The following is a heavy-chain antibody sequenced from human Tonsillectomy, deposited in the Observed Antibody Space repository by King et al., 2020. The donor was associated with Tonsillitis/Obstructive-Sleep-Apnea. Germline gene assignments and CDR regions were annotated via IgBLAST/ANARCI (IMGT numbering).Heavy chain of an antibody. Sequence: DVQLVQSGAEVKKPGESLKISCKGSGFTFTNYWIGWVRQMPGKGLEWMGIIYPGDSDTRYSPSFQGQVIISADKSISTAYLQWSSLKASDTAMYYCARRPGPGYSSGWYSYTMDVWGQGTKVTVSS. CDR1: GFTFTNYW. V-gene: IGHV5-51*01. D-gene: IGHD6-19*01. CDR3: ARRPGPGYSSGWYSYTMDV. CDR2: IYPGDSDT. J-gene: IGHJ6*02.